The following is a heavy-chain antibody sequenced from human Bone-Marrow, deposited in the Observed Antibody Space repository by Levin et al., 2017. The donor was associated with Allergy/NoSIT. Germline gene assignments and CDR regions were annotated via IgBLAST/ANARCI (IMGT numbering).Heavy chain of an antibody. CDR2: IGTASDS. CDR1: GFIFSTYD. V-gene: IGHV3-13*01. Sequence: GGSLRLSCAASGFIFSTYDIHWVRQVVGKGLEWVAEIGTASDSYYSDSLKGRFTISRENSKNSVYLQMNSLRDGDTAVYFCARDSSRNGMDVWGQGTTVTVSS. D-gene: IGHD6-6*01. J-gene: IGHJ6*02. CDR3: ARDSSRNGMDV.